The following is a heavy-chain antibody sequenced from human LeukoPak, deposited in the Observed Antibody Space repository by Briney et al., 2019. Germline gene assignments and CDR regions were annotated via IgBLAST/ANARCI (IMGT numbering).Heavy chain of an antibody. CDR3: ARDGGLYWFDP. J-gene: IGHJ5*02. V-gene: IGHV3-21*01. CDR2: TSSSSSYI. D-gene: IGHD3/OR15-3a*01. Sequence: PGGSLRLSCATSGFTFSSYSMNWVRQAPGKGLEWVSCTSSSSSYIYYTDSVKGRFTISRDNAKNSLTLQMNSLRAEDTAVYYCARDGGLYWFDPWGQGTLVTVSS. CDR1: GFTFSSYS.